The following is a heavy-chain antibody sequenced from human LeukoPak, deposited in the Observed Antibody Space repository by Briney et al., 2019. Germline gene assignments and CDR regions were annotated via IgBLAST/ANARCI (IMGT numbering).Heavy chain of an antibody. CDR1: GGSISSSGHS. V-gene: IGHV4-39*01. D-gene: IGHD1-26*01. J-gene: IGHJ4*02. Sequence: PSETLSLTCTVSGGSISSSGHSWGWIRQPPGKGLEWTGTIYYTGRTYYNPSLESRVTISVDTSKNQFSLRLSSVTAADTAVYYCARHLYSESYYFWGQGTLVTVSS. CDR2: IYYTGRT. CDR3: ARHLYSESYYF.